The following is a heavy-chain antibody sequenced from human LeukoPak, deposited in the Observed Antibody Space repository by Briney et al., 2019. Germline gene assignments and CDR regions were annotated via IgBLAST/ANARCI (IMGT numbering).Heavy chain of an antibody. CDR2: IYYSGNI. V-gene: IGHV4-39*01. J-gene: IGHJ4*02. CDR3: ARGVNSGYFDY. Sequence: SETLSLTCTVSGGSISSSSYYWGWIRQPPGKGLVWIGTIYYSGNIYYKPSLKSRFTISVDTSKNQFSLKLSSVTAADTAVYYCARGVNSGYFDYCGQGTLVTVSS. CDR1: GGSISSSSYY. D-gene: IGHD1-26*01.